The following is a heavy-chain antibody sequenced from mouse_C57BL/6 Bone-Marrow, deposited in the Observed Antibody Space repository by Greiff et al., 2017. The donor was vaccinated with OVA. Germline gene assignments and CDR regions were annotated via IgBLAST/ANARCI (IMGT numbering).Heavy chain of an antibody. V-gene: IGHV10-3*01. D-gene: IGHD2-5*01. CDR1: GFTFNTYA. Sequence: EVKLVESGGGLVQPKGSLKLSCAASGFTFNTYAMHWVRQAPGKGLEWVARIRSKSSNYATYYADSVKDRFTISRDDSQSMLYLQMNNLKTEDTAMYYCVRDQVYSNYDYYAMDYWGQGTSVTVSS. J-gene: IGHJ4*01. CDR3: VRDQVYSNYDYYAMDY. CDR2: IRSKSSNYAT.